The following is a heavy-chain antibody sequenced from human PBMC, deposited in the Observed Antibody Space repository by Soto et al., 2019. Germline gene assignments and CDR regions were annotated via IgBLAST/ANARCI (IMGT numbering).Heavy chain of an antibody. D-gene: IGHD2-2*03. CDR3: AKVGIGMFSHKHHFDH. V-gene: IGHV3-23*01. J-gene: IGHJ4*02. CDR1: GFTFSRFG. Sequence: EVQLLDSGGDLAQPGGSLRLSCTASGFTFSRFGMAWVRQAPGKGLEWVSAISGSGDSSYYADSVKDRFTISRDNPTNTLYLQMNNLRAEDTAVYYCAKVGIGMFSHKHHFDHWGQGNQVTVSS. CDR2: ISGSGDSS.